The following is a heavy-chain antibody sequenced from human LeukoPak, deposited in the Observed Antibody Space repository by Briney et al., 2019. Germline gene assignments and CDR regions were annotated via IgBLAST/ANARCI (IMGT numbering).Heavy chain of an antibody. CDR3: ARDRVLNGIARRDAFDI. J-gene: IGHJ3*02. CDR1: GGSFSGYY. CDR2: INHSGST. V-gene: IGHV4-34*01. Sequence: SETLSLTCAVYGGSFSGYYWSWIRQPPGKGLEWIGEINHSGSTNYNPSLKSRVTMSVDTSKNQFSLKLSSVTAADTAVYYCARDRVLNGIARRDAFDIWGQGTMVTVSS. D-gene: IGHD2-8*02.